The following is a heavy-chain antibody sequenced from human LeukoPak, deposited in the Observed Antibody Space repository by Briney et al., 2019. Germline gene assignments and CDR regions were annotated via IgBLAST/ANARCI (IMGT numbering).Heavy chain of an antibody. J-gene: IGHJ6*02. V-gene: IGHV4-34*01. CDR1: GGSFSGYY. CDR2: INHSGGT. Sequence: SETLSLTCAVYGGSFSGYYWSWIRQPPGKGLEWIGEINHSGGTNYNPSLKSRVTISVDTSKNQFSLKLSSVTAADTAVYYCARTPALYSSSWYYYYYGMDVWGQGTTVTVSS. D-gene: IGHD6-13*01. CDR3: ARTPALYSSSWYYYYYGMDV.